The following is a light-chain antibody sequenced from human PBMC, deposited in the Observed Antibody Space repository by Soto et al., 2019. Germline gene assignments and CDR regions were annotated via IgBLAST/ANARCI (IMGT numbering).Light chain of an antibody. CDR3: QQYNTWPPEYT. CDR2: DTS. CDR1: QSVSTK. J-gene: IGKJ2*01. Sequence: EIVLTQSPATLSVSPGERATLSCRASQSVSTKLAWYQQKPGQAPRLLIYDTSTRATGSPARFSGSRSGTEFTLTISSLQSEDCAVYFCQQYNTWPPEYTFGQGTKVEIK. V-gene: IGKV3-15*01.